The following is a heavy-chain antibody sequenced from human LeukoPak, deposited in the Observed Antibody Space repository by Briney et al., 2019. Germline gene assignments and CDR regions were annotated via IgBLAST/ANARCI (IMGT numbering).Heavy chain of an antibody. V-gene: IGHV3-7*01. CDR2: VQPDGSAK. D-gene: IGHD6-19*01. Sequence: GGSLSLSCAASGFTFRSNWMNWVRQAPGKGLEWVAHVQPDGSAKIYADSVKGRFTISRHNAKDSVYLQMNSLRVEDTAVYYCARDFFGWSSLGHWGQGTLVTVSS. J-gene: IGHJ1*01. CDR3: ARDFFGWSSLGH. CDR1: GFTFRSNW.